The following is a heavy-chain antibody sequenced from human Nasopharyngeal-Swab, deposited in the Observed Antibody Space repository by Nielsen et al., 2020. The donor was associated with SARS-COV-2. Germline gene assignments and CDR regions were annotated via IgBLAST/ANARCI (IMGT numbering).Heavy chain of an antibody. D-gene: IGHD3-10*01. CDR3: ASLRDPRYYGSGRHQDP. CDR1: GYTFTSYY. CDR2: ISAYNGNT. Sequence: ASVKVSCKASGYTFTSYYMHWVRQAPGQGLEWMGWISAYNGNTNYAQKLQGRVTMTTDTSTSTAYMELSSLRSEDTAVYYCASLRDPRYYGSGRHQDPWGQGTLVTVSS. V-gene: IGHV1-18*04. J-gene: IGHJ5*02.